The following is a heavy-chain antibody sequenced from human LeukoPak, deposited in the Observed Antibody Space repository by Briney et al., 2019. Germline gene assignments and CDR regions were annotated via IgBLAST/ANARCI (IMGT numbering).Heavy chain of an antibody. CDR2: INPNSGGT. CDR1: GGTFSSYA. V-gene: IGHV1-2*06. Sequence: ASVKVSCKASGGTFSSYAITWVRQAPGPGLEWMGRINPNSGGTSYAQKFQGRVTMTRDTSISTAYMELSSLTSDDTAVYYCARGASGSPWRLDYWGHGTLVAVSS. D-gene: IGHD6-19*01. CDR3: ARGASGSPWRLDY. J-gene: IGHJ4*01.